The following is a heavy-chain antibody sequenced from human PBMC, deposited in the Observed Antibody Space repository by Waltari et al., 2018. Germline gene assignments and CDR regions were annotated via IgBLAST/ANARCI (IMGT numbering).Heavy chain of an antibody. D-gene: IGHD3-22*01. CDR1: GFTFGDYA. Sequence: EVQLVESGGGLVQPGRYLRLSCTASGFTFGDYAMSWFRQAPGKGQECVGFIRSKAYGGTTEYAASVKGRFTISRVDSKSIAYLQMNSLKTEDTAVYYCTRGGYYDSSGYSDYWGQGTLVTVSS. CDR2: IRSKAYGGTT. CDR3: TRGGYYDSSGYSDY. J-gene: IGHJ4*02. V-gene: IGHV3-49*03.